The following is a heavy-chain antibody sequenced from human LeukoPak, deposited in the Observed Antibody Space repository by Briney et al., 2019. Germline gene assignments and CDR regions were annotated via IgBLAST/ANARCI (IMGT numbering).Heavy chain of an antibody. V-gene: IGHV3-30*03. Sequence: GAPLRLSCAASGITFSSYSLNCVRQAPGKGLEWVTFIQNDGSNKYYTDSVKGRFTISRDNSKNTRYLQMSSLRAEDTALYYCARDDLLAGYNLDYWGQGTLVTVSS. CDR1: GITFSSYS. CDR3: ARDDLLAGYNLDY. D-gene: IGHD3-9*01. J-gene: IGHJ4*02. CDR2: IQNDGSNK.